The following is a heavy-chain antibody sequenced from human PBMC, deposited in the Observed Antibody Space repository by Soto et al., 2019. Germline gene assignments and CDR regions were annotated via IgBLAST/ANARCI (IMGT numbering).Heavy chain of an antibody. Sequence: SETLSLTCTVSGGSISSSRCHWSWIRQPPGKGLEWIGYIYHSGSTYYNPSLKSRVTISVDRSKNQFSLKLSSVTAADTAVYYCARGYSSGCVDYWGQGTLVTVSS. CDR1: GGSISSSRCH. D-gene: IGHD6-19*01. CDR3: ARGYSSGCVDY. V-gene: IGHV4-30-2*01. J-gene: IGHJ4*02. CDR2: IYHSGST.